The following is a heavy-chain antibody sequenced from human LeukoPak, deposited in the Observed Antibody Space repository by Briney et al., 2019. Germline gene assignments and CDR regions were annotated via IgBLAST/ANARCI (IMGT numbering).Heavy chain of an antibody. CDR3: AKDPGLAIRGVIHYYYYYGMDV. CDR2: ISYDGSNK. Sequence: GGSLRLSCAASGFTFSSYDMHWVRQAPGKGLEWVAVISYDGSNKYYADSVKGRFTISRDNPKNTLYLQMNSLRAEDTAVYYCAKDPGLAIRGVIHYYYYYGMDVWGQGTTVTVSS. D-gene: IGHD3-10*01. CDR1: GFTFSSYD. V-gene: IGHV3-30*18. J-gene: IGHJ6*02.